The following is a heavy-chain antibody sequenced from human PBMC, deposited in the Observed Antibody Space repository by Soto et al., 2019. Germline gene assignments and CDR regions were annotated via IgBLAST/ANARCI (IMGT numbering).Heavy chain of an antibody. V-gene: IGHV3-30*18. Sequence: QVQLVESGGGVVQPGRSLRLSCAASGFTFSSYGMHWVRQAPGKGLEWVAVISYDGSNKYYADSVKGRFTISRDNSKNTLYLQMNSLRAEDTAVYYCAKPRGLLDYGSYYFDYWGQGTLVTVSS. CDR3: AKPRGLLDYGSYYFDY. CDR2: ISYDGSNK. J-gene: IGHJ4*02. D-gene: IGHD4-17*01. CDR1: GFTFSSYG.